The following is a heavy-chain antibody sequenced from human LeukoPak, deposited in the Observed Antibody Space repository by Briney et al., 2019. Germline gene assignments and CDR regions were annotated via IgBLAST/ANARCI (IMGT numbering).Heavy chain of an antibody. V-gene: IGHV3-23*01. J-gene: IGHJ4*02. D-gene: IGHD6-19*01. CDR3: AKDLGSSGWYFKGYFDY. Sequence: GGSLRLSCAASGFTFSSNALSWVRQPQGKGLEWVSAISGSGGSTYYADSVKGRFTISRDNSKNTLYLQMNSLRAEDTAVYYCAKDLGSSGWYFKGYFDYWGQGTLVTVSS. CDR1: GFTFSSNA. CDR2: ISGSGGST.